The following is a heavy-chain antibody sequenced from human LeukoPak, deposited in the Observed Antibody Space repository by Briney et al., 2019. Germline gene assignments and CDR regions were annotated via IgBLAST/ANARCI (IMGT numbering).Heavy chain of an antibody. CDR3: ARDRIAARGDY. V-gene: IGHV4-59*12. CDR2: IYNSGNT. J-gene: IGHJ4*02. CDR1: GGSISSYY. D-gene: IGHD6-6*01. Sequence: SETLSLTCTVSGGSISSYYWSWIRQPPGKGLEWIGYIYNSGNTNYNPSLKSRVTISVDTSKNQFSLKLSSVTAADTAVYYCARDRIAARGDYWGQGTLVTVSS.